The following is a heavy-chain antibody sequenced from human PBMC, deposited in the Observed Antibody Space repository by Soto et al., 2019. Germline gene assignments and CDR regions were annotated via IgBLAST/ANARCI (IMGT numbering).Heavy chain of an antibody. J-gene: IGHJ3*02. D-gene: IGHD2-2*01. CDR2: TYYRSKWYN. V-gene: IGHV6-1*01. CDR1: GDRVSSNSAA. Sequence: AQTLSLTCAISGDRVSSNSAAWNCIIQSPSRGLEWLGRTYYRSKWYNDYAVSVKSRITINPDTSKNQFSLQLNSVTPEDTAVYYCARSKPGVPDAFDIWGQGTMVTVSS. CDR3: ARSKPGVPDAFDI.